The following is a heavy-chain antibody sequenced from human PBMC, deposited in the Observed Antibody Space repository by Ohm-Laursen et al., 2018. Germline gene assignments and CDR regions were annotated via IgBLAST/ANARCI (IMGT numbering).Heavy chain of an antibody. D-gene: IGHD6-13*01. CDR3: AKERKQIDY. V-gene: IGHV3-23*01. Sequence: SLRLSCAASGFTFSSSAMSWVRQAPGKGLEWVSGIGGSTTNTYYADSVKGRFTISRDNFKNMLYLQMSSLRAEDTAIYYCAKERKQIDYWGQGTLVIVSS. J-gene: IGHJ4*02. CDR1: GFTFSSSA. CDR2: IGGSTTNT.